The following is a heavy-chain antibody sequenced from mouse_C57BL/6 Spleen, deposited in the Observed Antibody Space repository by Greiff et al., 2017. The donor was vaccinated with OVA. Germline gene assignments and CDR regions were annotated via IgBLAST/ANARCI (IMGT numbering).Heavy chain of an antibody. V-gene: IGHV1-7*01. J-gene: IGHJ4*01. D-gene: IGHD2-4*01. CDR1: GYTFTSYW. CDR2: INPSSGYT. CDR3: ARAEIYEEYVYAVDY. Sequence: VKLQQSGAELAKPGASVKLSCKASGYTFTSYWMHWVKQRPGQGLEWIGYINPSSGYTKYIQKFTDKATLTADKSSSTANMQLSSLTYEDSAIYDWARAEIYEEYVYAVDYWGQGTSVTVSS.